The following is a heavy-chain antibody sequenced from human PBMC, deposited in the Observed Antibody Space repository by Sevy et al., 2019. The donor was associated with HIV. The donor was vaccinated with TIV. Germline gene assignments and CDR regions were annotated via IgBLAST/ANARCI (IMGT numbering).Heavy chain of an antibody. J-gene: IGHJ4*02. D-gene: IGHD2-2*01. CDR1: GFTVSSDW. CDR3: TRGTRGVHRY. CDR2: INSNGYIT. Sequence: GGSLRLSCAASGFTVSSDWMHWVRQEPGKGLMWVSSINSNGYITNYADSVKGRFTISRDNAKNTLNLQMNSLRAEDTAVFYCTRGTRGVHRYWGQGTLVTVSS. V-gene: IGHV3-74*01.